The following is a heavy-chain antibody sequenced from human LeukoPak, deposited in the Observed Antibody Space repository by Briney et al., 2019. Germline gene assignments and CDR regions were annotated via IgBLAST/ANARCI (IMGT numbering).Heavy chain of an antibody. D-gene: IGHD1-26*01. Sequence: PGRSLRLSCAASGFTFSSYSMNWVRQAPGKGLEWVSYISSSSSTIYYADSVKGRFTISRDNAKNSLYLQMNSLRAEDTAVYYCARDSGTRDPGFDYWGQGTLVTVSS. CDR2: ISSSSSTI. J-gene: IGHJ4*02. CDR1: GFTFSSYS. CDR3: ARDSGTRDPGFDY. V-gene: IGHV3-48*01.